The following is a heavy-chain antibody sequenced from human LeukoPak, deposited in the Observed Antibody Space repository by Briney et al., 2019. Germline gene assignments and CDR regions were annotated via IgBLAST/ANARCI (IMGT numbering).Heavy chain of an antibody. CDR1: GDALKTYG. CDR2: IRESNGDT. D-gene: IGHD4-17*01. J-gene: IGHJ4*02. V-gene: IGHV1-18*01. Sequence: ASVKVSCKASGDALKTYGVSWVRQAPGQGLEWMGWIRESNGDTHYAQNLQDRVTLTTDTSTRTAYMELRSLTSDDTAVYYCARDQGFGDHAAVYWDQGTLVIVSS. CDR3: ARDQGFGDHAAVY.